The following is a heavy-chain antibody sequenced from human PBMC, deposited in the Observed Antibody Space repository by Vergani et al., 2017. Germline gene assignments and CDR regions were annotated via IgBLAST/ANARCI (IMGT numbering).Heavy chain of an antibody. J-gene: IGHJ6*03. CDR2: ISSSGSTI. D-gene: IGHD3-10*01. CDR3: ASDGSGSFHYYYYMDV. CDR1: GFTFSSYE. V-gene: IGHV3-48*03. Sequence: EVQLVESGGGLVQPGGSLRLSCAASGFTFSSYEMNWVRQAPGKGLEWVSYISSSGSTIYYADSVKGRFTISRDNAKNSLYLQMNSLRAEDTAVYYCASDGSGSFHYYYYMDVWGKGTTVTVSS.